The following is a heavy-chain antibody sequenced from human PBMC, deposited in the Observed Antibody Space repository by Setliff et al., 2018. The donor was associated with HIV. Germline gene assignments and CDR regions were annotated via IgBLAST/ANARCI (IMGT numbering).Heavy chain of an antibody. V-gene: IGHV1-2*02. CDR3: ARDVFAYYYGSGSYIDY. D-gene: IGHD3-10*01. CDR1: GYTFTGYY. CDR2: INPTSGGT. J-gene: IGHJ4*02. Sequence: GASVKVSCKASGYTFTGYYMHWVRQAPGQGLEWMGWINPTSGGTNYAQKFQGRVTMTRDTSISTAYMELSRLRSDDTAVYYCARDVFAYYYGSGSYIDYWGQGTLVTVSS.